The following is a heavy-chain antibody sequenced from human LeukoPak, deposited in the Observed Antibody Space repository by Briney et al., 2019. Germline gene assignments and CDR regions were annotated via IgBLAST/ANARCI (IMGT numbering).Heavy chain of an antibody. D-gene: IGHD6-13*01. Sequence: PSETLSLTCAVSGYSISSGYYWIWIRQPPGKGLEWIGSLYHSDSIYYNPPLESRVTMSVDTSKNQFSLKLSFVTAADTAVYYCARQHDSYHYYYVDVWGTGTTVTVS. CDR1: GYSISSGYY. CDR2: LYHSDSI. CDR3: ARQHDSYHYYYVDV. J-gene: IGHJ6*03. V-gene: IGHV4-38-2*01.